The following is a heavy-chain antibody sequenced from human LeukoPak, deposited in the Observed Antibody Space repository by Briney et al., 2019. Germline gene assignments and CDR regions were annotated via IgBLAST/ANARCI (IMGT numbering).Heavy chain of an antibody. V-gene: IGHV1-8*02. CDR2: MNPNSGNT. CDR1: GYTFTSYG. J-gene: IGHJ5*02. D-gene: IGHD3-10*01. CDR3: ARKTMVRANWFDP. Sequence: GASVKVSCKASGYTFTSYGISWVRQAPGQGLEWMGWMNPNSGNTGYAQKFQGRVTMTRNTSISTAYMELSSLRSEDTAVYYCARKTMVRANWFDPWGQGTLVTVSS.